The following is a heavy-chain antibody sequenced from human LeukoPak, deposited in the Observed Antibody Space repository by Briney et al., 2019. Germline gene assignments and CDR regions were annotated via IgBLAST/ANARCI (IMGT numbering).Heavy chain of an antibody. J-gene: IGHJ4*02. CDR1: RFTFGTYG. Sequence: GGSLRLSCAASRFTFGTYGMSWVRQAPGKGLEWVSSIISSGGSTYYADSVKGRFTISRDNSKNTLYLQMNSLRAEDTAVYYCAKGSGYTYGLYYSDYWGQGTLVTVSS. D-gene: IGHD5-18*01. CDR3: AKGSGYTYGLYYSDY. V-gene: IGHV3-23*01. CDR2: IISSGGST.